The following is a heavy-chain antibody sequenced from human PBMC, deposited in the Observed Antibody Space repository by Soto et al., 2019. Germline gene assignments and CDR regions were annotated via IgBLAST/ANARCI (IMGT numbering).Heavy chain of an antibody. CDR3: ATYVLRYFDWCFGY. D-gene: IGHD3-9*01. J-gene: IGHJ4*02. CDR2: FDPEDGET. Sequence: ASVKVSCKVSGYTLTELSMHWVRQAPGKGLEWMGGFDPEDGETIYAQKFQGRVTMTEDTSTDTAYMELSSLRSEDTAVYYCATYVLRYFDWCFGYWGQGPLVTVSS. V-gene: IGHV1-24*01. CDR1: GYTLTELS.